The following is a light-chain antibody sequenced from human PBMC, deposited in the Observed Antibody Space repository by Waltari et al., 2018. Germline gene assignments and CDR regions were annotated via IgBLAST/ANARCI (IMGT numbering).Light chain of an antibody. J-gene: IGKJ1*01. V-gene: IGKV3-15*01. CDR2: GAS. CDR3: QQYNNWPPWT. Sequence: EIVMTQSPATLSVSPGERATLSCRASQSVSSNLAWYQQKPGQAPRLLIYGASTRATGIPARFSGSGSWTEFTLNISSLQSEDFAVYYCQQYNNWPPWTFGQGTKVEIK. CDR1: QSVSSN.